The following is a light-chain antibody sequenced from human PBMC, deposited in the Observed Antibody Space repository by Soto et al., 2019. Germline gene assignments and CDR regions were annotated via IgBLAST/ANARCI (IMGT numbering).Light chain of an antibody. CDR3: QPGNAGPRNT. CDR1: QSVPSY. CDR2: DIS. J-gene: IGKJ2*01. V-gene: IGKV3-11*01. Sequence: EIVLTQFPATLSLSPGDRATLSCRASQSVPSYLAWYQQKPGQAPRLLVYDISNRATGIRARFTGSGSGTDRPLTISSLECKGAVVYYCQPGNAGPRNTFGQGTKLE.